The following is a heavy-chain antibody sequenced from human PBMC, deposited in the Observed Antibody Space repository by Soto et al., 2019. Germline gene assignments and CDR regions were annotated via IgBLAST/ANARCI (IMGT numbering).Heavy chain of an antibody. CDR2: IIPIFGTA. CDR1: GGTFSSYA. V-gene: IGHV1-69*13. Sequence: GASVKVSCKASGGTFSSYAISWVRQAPGQGLEWMGGIIPIFGTANYAQKFQGRVTITADESTSTTYMELSSLRSEDTALYFCASASSTSWLYYFDYWGQGTRVTVSS. D-gene: IGHD2-2*01. J-gene: IGHJ4*02. CDR3: ASASSTSWLYYFDY.